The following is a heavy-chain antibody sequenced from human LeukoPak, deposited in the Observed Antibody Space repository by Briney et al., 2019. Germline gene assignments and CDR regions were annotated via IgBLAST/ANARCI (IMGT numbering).Heavy chain of an antibody. CDR3: ARGLRGIMIRGAITDLNWFDA. CDR2: IYHSGST. D-gene: IGHD3-10*01. J-gene: IGHJ5*02. CDR1: GGSISSGDYY. V-gene: IGHV4-30-4*01. Sequence: SETLSLTCTVSGGSISSGDYYWTWIRQPPGKGLEWIGYIYHSGSTHYNSSLKSRLTISVDTSKNQFTLKLSSVTAADTAVYYCARGLRGIMIRGAITDLNWFDAWGQGTLVIVSS.